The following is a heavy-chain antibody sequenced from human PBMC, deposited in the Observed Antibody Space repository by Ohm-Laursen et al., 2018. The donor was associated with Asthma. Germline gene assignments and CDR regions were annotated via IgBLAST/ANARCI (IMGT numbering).Heavy chain of an antibody. CDR1: GFTFSSYG. J-gene: IGHJ6*02. CDR2: IWYDGSNK. D-gene: IGHD6-13*01. Sequence: SLRLSCAASGFTFSSYGMHWVRQAPGKGLEWVAVIWYDGSNKYYADSVKGRFTISRDNSKNTLYLQMNSLRAEDTAVYYCVRDGIAAAQVPYYGMDVWGQGTTVTVSS. V-gene: IGHV3-33*01. CDR3: VRDGIAAAQVPYYGMDV.